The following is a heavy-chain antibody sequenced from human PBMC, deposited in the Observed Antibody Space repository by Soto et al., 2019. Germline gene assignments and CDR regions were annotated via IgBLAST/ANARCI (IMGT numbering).Heavy chain of an antibody. V-gene: IGHV3-30-3*01. CDR1: GFTFSSYA. CDR3: SYGANYYFDY. D-gene: IGHD4-17*01. Sequence: GGSLRLSCAASGFTFSSYAMHWVRQAPGKGLEWVAVISYDGSNKYYADSVKGRFTISRDNSKNTLFLHMNSLKTEDTAVYYCSYGANYYFDYWGQGALVTVSS. CDR2: ISYDGSNK. J-gene: IGHJ4*02.